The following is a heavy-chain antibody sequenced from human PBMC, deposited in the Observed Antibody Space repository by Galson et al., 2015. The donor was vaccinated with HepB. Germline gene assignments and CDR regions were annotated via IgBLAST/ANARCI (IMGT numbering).Heavy chain of an antibody. V-gene: IGHV3-23*01. CDR2: ISGSGGST. Sequence: SLRLSCAASGFTFSSYAMSWVRQAPGKGLEWVSAISGSGGSTYYADSVKGRFTISRDNSKNTLYLQMNSLRAEDTAVYYCAKCGRENYYDLYYFDYWGQGTLVTVSS. CDR3: AKCGRENYYDLYYFDY. J-gene: IGHJ4*02. CDR1: GFTFSSYA. D-gene: IGHD3-22*01.